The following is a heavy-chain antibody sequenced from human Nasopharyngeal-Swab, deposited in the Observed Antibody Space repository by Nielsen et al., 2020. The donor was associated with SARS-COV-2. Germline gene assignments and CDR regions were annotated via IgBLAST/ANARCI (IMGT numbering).Heavy chain of an antibody. CDR1: GGSFSGYY. J-gene: IGHJ6*02. D-gene: IGHD1-1*01. Sequence: GSLRLSCAVYGGSFSGYYWSWIRQPPGKGLEWIGEINHSGSTNYNPSLKSRVTISVDTSKNQFSLKLSSVTAADTAVYYCARDESWRYYYGMDVWGQGPTVTVSS. CDR2: INHSGST. V-gene: IGHV4-34*01. CDR3: ARDESWRYYYGMDV.